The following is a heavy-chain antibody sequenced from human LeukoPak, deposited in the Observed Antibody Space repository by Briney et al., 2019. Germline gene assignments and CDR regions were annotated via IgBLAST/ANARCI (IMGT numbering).Heavy chain of an antibody. CDR2: VYYTGST. Sequence: KPSETLSLTCTVSGGSINNYYRTWIRQPPGKGLECIGYVYYTGSTYYNPSLKSRVTISVDTSRNQFSLKLNSVTAADTAVYYCARDSSTVTTRHFDYWGQGTLVTVSS. V-gene: IGHV4-59*01. CDR3: ARDSSTVTTRHFDY. J-gene: IGHJ4*02. CDR1: GGSINNYY. D-gene: IGHD4-17*01.